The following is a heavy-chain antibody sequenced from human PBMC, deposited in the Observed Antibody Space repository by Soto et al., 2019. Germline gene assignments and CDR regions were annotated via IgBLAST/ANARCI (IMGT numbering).Heavy chain of an antibody. CDR3: AKHSGYYDFDS. Sequence: PSETLSLTCSVSGGSISSAYWSWIRQLPGEGLEWIAYIDYSWSTHPNPSLKGRVTMSLDMSKNQFSLKLNSVTASDTAVYFCAKHSGYYDFDSWGQGTRVTVSS. D-gene: IGHD5-12*01. CDR2: IDYSWST. J-gene: IGHJ4*02. V-gene: IGHV4-59*03. CDR1: GGSISSAY.